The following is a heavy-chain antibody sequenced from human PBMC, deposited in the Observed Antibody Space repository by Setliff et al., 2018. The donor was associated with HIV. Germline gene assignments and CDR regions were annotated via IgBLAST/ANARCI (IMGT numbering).Heavy chain of an antibody. CDR2: ITHSGST. Sequence: SETLSLTCAVYGESFSDYSWNWIRQTPEKGLEWIAEITHSGSTNYNPSLRGRVTILLGTSKNHFSLNLRPVTAADTAFYYCATKGWNAYKAFDYWGQGTLVT. V-gene: IGHV4-34*01. J-gene: IGHJ4*02. D-gene: IGHD1-1*01. CDR3: ATKGWNAYKAFDY. CDR1: GESFSDYS.